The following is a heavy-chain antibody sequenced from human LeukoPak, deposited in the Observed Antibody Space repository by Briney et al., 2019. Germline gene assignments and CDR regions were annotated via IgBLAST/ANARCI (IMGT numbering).Heavy chain of an antibody. Sequence: SETLSLTCSVSGGSVSGYYWSWIRQPAGKALEWIGRIYSSGSTNYNPSLKSRVTMSVDTSKNQFYLKLSSVTAADTAVYYCARGGGVTATDYWGQGTLVTVSS. CDR3: ARGGGVTATDY. V-gene: IGHV4-4*07. CDR1: GGSVSGYY. J-gene: IGHJ4*02. D-gene: IGHD2-21*02. CDR2: IYSSGST.